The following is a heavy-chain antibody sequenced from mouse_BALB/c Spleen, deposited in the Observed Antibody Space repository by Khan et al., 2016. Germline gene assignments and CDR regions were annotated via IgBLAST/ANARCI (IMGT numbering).Heavy chain of an antibody. J-gene: IGHJ4*01. CDR3: ARGRWYGAMDY. CDR2: INPDSSTI. Sequence: EVKLLESGGGLVQPGGSLKLSCAASGFDFSRYWMSWVRQAPGKGLEWIGEINPDSSTINYTPSLKDKFISSRDNAKNTLYLQMSKVRSEDTALNYCARGRWYGAMDYWGQGTSVTVSS. D-gene: IGHD2-1*01. V-gene: IGHV4-1*02. CDR1: GFDFSRYW.